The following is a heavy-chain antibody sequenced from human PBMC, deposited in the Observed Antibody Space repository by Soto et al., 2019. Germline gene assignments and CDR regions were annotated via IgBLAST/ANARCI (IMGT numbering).Heavy chain of an antibody. Sequence: GGSLRLSCAASGFTFSSYTMTWVRQAPGKGLEWVSGISGSGGSTSYADSVTGRFTISRDNSKSTLYLQMNSLRAEDTAVYYCAKYRDFGLAGSNDYWGQGTLVTVSS. J-gene: IGHJ4*02. V-gene: IGHV3-23*01. CDR2: ISGSGGST. CDR3: AKYRDFGLAGSNDY. D-gene: IGHD3-3*01. CDR1: GFTFSSYT.